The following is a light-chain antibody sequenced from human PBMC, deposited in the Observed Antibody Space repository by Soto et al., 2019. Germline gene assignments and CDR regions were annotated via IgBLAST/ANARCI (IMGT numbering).Light chain of an antibody. V-gene: IGLV2-14*01. CDR3: SSYTSSSILR. CDR1: SSDVGGYNY. J-gene: IGLJ2*01. CDR2: DVS. Sequence: QSALTQPASVSGSPGQSITISCTGTSSDVGGYNYVSWYQQHPGKAPKLMIYDVSNRPSGVSNRFSGSKSGNTASLTISGLQAEDEADYYCSSYTSSSILRFGGGTKLTVL.